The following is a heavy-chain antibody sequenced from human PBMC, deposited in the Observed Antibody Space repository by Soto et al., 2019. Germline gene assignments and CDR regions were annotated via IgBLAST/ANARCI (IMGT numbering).Heavy chain of an antibody. D-gene: IGHD2-2*01. CDR3: ARPLWCSSTSCPGGYYYYGMDV. V-gene: IGHV4-39*01. J-gene: IGHJ6*02. CDR2: IYYSGST. CDR1: GGSISSSSYY. Sequence: QLQLQESGPGLVKPSETLSLTCTVSGGSISSSSYYWGWIRQPPGKGLEWIGSIYYSGSTYYNPSLKSRVTISVDTSKNQFSLKLSSVTAADTAGYYCARPLWCSSTSCPGGYYYYGMDVWGQGTTVTVSS.